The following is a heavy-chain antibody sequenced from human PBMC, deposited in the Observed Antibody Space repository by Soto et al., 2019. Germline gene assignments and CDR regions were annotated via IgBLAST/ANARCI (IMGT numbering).Heavy chain of an antibody. Sequence: EVQLVESGGGLVKPGGSLRLSCAASEFTFSSYSMNWVRQAPGKGLAWVSSISSSSSYISYADSVKGRFTISRDNAKNSLYLQMNSLRAEDTAVYYCARDSGTAMADYWGQGTLVTVSS. CDR3: ARDSGTAMADY. V-gene: IGHV3-21*01. CDR2: ISSSSSYI. D-gene: IGHD5-18*01. CDR1: EFTFSSYS. J-gene: IGHJ4*02.